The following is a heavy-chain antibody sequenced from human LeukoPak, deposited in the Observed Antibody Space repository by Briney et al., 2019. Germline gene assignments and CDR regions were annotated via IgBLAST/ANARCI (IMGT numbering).Heavy chain of an antibody. V-gene: IGHV4-61*02. CDR3: ARDQLVGEWGSGDYYYYMDV. D-gene: IGHD3-16*01. Sequence: SETLSLTCTVSGGSISSGSYYWSWIRQPAGKGLEWIGRIYTSGSTNYNPSLKSRVTISVDTSKNQFSLKLSSVTAADTAVYYCARDQLVGEWGSGDYYYYMDVWGKGTTVTVSS. CDR1: GGSISSGSYY. CDR2: IYTSGST. J-gene: IGHJ6*03.